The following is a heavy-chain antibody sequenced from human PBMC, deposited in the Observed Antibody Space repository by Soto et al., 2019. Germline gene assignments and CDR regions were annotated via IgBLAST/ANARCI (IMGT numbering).Heavy chain of an antibody. CDR1: GFTFSSYD. CDR3: ARGLLFADAFDI. Sequence: PGGSLRLSCAASGFTFSSYDMHWVRQATGKGLEWVSAIGTAGDTYYPGSVKGRFTISRENAKNSLYLQMNSLRAGDTAVYYCARGLLFADAFDIWGQGTMVTV. V-gene: IGHV3-13*01. J-gene: IGHJ3*02. D-gene: IGHD2-21*01. CDR2: IGTAGDT.